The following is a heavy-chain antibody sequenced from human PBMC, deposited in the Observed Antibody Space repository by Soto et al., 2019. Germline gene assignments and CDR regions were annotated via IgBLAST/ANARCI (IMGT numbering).Heavy chain of an antibody. Sequence: GASVKVSCKASGGTFSSYAISWVRQAPGQGLEWMGGIIPILGTANYAQKFQGRVTITADKSTSTAYMELSSLRSEDTAVYYCARSKLSIAARPFDYWGQGTLVTVSS. CDR2: IIPILGTA. CDR3: ARSKLSIAARPFDY. CDR1: GGTFSSYA. D-gene: IGHD6-6*01. V-gene: IGHV1-69*06. J-gene: IGHJ4*02.